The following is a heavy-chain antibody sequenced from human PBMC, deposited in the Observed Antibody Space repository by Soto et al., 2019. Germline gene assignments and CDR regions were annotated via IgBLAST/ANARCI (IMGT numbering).Heavy chain of an antibody. Sequence: ASVKVSCKASGYTFTSYAMHWVRQAPGQRLEWMGWINAGNGNTKYSQKFQGRVTITRDTSASTAYMELSSLRSEDTAVYYCARDQSVVVVPAAIDRYGMDVWGQGTTVTVS. CDR3: ARDQSVVVVPAAIDRYGMDV. D-gene: IGHD2-2*01. CDR2: INAGNGNT. V-gene: IGHV1-3*01. CDR1: GYTFTSYA. J-gene: IGHJ6*02.